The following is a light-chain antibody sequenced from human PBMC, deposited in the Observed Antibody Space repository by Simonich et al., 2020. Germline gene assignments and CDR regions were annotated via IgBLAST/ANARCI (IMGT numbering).Light chain of an antibody. J-gene: IGLJ3*02. Sequence: QTVVTQEPSLTVSTGGTVTLTCASSTGAVTSVYYPNWFQQKPAQAPRALIYNTSNKHSWTPARFSGALLGGKAALTLSGVQPEDEAEYYCLLYYGGAQPWVFGGGTKLTVL. CDR2: NTS. CDR1: TGAVTSVYY. CDR3: LLYYGGAQPWV. V-gene: IGLV7-43*01.